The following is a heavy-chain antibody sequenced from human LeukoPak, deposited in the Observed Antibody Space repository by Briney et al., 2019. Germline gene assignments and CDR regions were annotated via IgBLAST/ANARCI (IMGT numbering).Heavy chain of an antibody. CDR3: ATKQWLAPPPDS. CDR2: INTDGTVT. D-gene: IGHD5-12*01. Sequence: GGSLRPSCAASGFTFSKYWMLWVRQAPGKGLESVSRINTDGTVTTYADSVKGRFTVSRDNADNTMFLQMNRVRDEDTAVYYCATKQWLAPPPDSWGQGTPVTVSS. CDR1: GFTFSKYW. J-gene: IGHJ4*02. V-gene: IGHV3-74*01.